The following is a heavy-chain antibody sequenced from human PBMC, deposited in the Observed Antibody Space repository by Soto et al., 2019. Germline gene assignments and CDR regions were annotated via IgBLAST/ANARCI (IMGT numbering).Heavy chain of an antibody. J-gene: IGHJ6*02. CDR2: IYHSGST. CDR1: DGCLSSSLC. Sequence: WETLYLTCAVSDGCLSSSLCSCSVRHPPGKGLEWIGEIYHSGSTNYNPSLKSRVTISVDKSKKQFSLKLSSVTAADTAVYYCSRSPRHSYGIHFRGQGTTGTGSS. V-gene: IGHV4-4*02. CDR3: SRSPRHSYGIHF.